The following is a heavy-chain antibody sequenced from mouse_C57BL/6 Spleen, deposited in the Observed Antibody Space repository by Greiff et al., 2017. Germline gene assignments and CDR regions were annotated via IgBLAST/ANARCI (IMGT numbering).Heavy chain of an antibody. CDR1: GYTFTSYW. V-gene: IGHV1-55*01. CDR3: ARYYYGSRWYFDV. Sequence: VQLQQSGAELVKPGASVKMSCKASGYTFTSYWITWVKQRPGQGLEWIGDIYPGSGSTNYNEKFKSKATLTVDTSSSTAYMQLSSLTSEDSAVYYCARYYYGSRWYFDVWGTGTTVTVSS. J-gene: IGHJ1*03. D-gene: IGHD1-1*01. CDR2: IYPGSGST.